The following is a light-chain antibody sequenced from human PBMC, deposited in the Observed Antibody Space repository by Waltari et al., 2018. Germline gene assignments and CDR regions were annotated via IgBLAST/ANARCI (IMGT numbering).Light chain of an antibody. V-gene: IGKV3-20*01. J-gene: IGKJ1*01. CDR3: QQHGTLPAT. Sequence: ELVLTQSPGTASLSPGERVTLSCRASQSVGSSSLAWYQQKPCQAPRLVIYRASRRATGIPDRFSGSGSGTDFSLTISRLEPEDFAVYYCQQHGTLPATFGQGTKVEIK. CDR2: RAS. CDR1: QSVGSSS.